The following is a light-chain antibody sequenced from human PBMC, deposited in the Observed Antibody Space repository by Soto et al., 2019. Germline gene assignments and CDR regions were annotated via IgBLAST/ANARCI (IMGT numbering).Light chain of an antibody. CDR3: QQYNSYPRT. CDR1: QSISSW. Sequence: DIQMAQSPSNLSASVGDRVTITCRASQSISSWLAWYQQKPGKAPKLLIYKAYTLQNGVPSRFSGSASGTEFTLTISSLQPDDFATYYCQQYNSYPRTFGHGTKVEIK. V-gene: IGKV1-5*03. CDR2: KAY. J-gene: IGKJ1*01.